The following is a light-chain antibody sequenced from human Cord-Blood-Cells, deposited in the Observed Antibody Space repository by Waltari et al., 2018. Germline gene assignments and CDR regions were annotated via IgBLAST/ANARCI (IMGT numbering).Light chain of an antibody. CDR2: SNN. V-gene: IGLV1-44*01. CDR3: AAWDDSLNGPV. CDR1: SPNTGSNT. J-gene: IGLJ2*01. Sequence: QSVLTPPPSASGTPGQRATISCSGRSPNTGSNTVNWYQQLPGTAPKLLIYSNNQRPSGVPDRFSGSKSGTSASLAISGLQSEDEADYYCAAWDDSLNGPVFGGGTKLTVL.